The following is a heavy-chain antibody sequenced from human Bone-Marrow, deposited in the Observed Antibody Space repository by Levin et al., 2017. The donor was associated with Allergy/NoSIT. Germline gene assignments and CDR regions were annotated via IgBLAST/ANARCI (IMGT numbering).Heavy chain of an antibody. CDR1: GFSLSSSGVG. D-gene: IGHD3-22*01. J-gene: IGHJ4*02. Sequence: QTLSLTCTFSGFSLSSSGVGVGWIRQPPGKALEWLAFNYWNDDKRYSPSLKSRLTITKDTSKNQVVLTMTNMDPGDTATYYCAHSSYDSSGYYYFDYWGQGTLVTVSS. V-gene: IGHV2-5*01. CDR3: AHSSYDSSGYYYFDY. CDR2: NYWNDDK.